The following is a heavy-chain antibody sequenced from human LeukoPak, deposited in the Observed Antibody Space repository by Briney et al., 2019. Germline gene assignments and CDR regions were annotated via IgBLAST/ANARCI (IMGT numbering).Heavy chain of an antibody. CDR3: ARGRRVEMATNYYFDY. D-gene: IGHD5-24*01. V-gene: IGHV1-69*13. Sequence: GASVKVSCKASGGTFSSYAISWVRQAPGQGLEWMGGIIPIFGTANYAQKFQGRVTITADESTSTAYMELSSLRSEDTAVYHCARGRRVEMATNYYFDYWGQGTLVTVSS. J-gene: IGHJ4*02. CDR1: GGTFSSYA. CDR2: IIPIFGTA.